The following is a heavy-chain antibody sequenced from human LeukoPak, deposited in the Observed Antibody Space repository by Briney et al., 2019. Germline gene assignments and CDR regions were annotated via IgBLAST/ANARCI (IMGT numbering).Heavy chain of an antibody. CDR2: IHPGDSDT. J-gene: IGHJ4*02. CDR1: GFTFSSYW. Sequence: ESLRLSCAASGFTFSSYWIGWVRQMPGKGLEWMGIIHPGDSDTRYSPSFQGQVTISADKSISTAYLQWSSLKASDTAMYYCARMDSSGYYRISFWGQGTLVTVSS. D-gene: IGHD3-22*01. CDR3: ARMDSSGYYRISF. V-gene: IGHV5-51*01.